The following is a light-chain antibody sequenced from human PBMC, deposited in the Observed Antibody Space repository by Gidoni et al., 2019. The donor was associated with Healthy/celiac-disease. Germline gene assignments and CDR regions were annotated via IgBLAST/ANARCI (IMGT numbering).Light chain of an antibody. CDR1: QGITSY. J-gene: IGKJ1*01. CDR2: GAS. Sequence: DIQMTQSPSSLSASVGDRVTITCRASQGITSYLNWYQQKPGKAPKLLIYGASSFQSGVPSRFSGSGSGTDFTLTISSLQPEDFATYYCQQSYTTPGTFGQXTKVEIK. CDR3: QQSYTTPGT. V-gene: IGKV1-39*01.